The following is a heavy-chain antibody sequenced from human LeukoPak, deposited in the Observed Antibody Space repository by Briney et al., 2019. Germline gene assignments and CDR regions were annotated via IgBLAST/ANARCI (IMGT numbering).Heavy chain of an antibody. CDR1: GGSVSSGSYY. D-gene: IGHD5-24*01. CDR3: ARDPMATVYFDY. V-gene: IGHV4-61*01. J-gene: IGHJ4*02. Sequence: PSETLSLTCTVSGGSVSSGSYYWSWIRQPPGKGLEWIGYIYYSGSTNYNPSLKSRATISVDTSKNQFSLKLSSVTAADTAVYYCARDPMATVYFDYWGQGTLVTVSS. CDR2: IYYSGST.